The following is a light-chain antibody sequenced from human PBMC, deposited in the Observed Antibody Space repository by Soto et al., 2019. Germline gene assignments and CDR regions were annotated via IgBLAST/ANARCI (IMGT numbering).Light chain of an antibody. V-gene: IGLV3-21*04. J-gene: IGLJ2*01. CDR2: YDS. CDR3: QVWDSSSDHRV. Sequence: SYELTQPPSVSVAPGKTARITCGGNNIGSKSVHWYQQKPGQAPVLVIYYDSDRPSGIPERFSGSNSGNTATLTISRVEAXDXADYYCQVWDSSSDHRVFGGGTKVTVL. CDR1: NIGSKS.